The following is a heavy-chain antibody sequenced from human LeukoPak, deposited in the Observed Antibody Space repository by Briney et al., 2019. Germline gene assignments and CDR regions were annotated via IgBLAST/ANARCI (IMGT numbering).Heavy chain of an antibody. Sequence: ASVKVSCKASGYTFTGYYMHWVRQAPGQGLEWMGWINPNSGGTNYAQKFQGRVTMTRDTSISTAYMELSRLRSDDTAVYYCVVRSSSWYAEGDYWGQGTLVTVSS. CDR1: GYTFTGYY. CDR3: VVRSSSWYAEGDY. CDR2: INPNSGGT. D-gene: IGHD6-13*01. J-gene: IGHJ4*02. V-gene: IGHV1-2*02.